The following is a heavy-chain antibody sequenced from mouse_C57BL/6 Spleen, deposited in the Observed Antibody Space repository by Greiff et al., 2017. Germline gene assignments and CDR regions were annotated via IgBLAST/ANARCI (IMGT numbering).Heavy chain of an antibody. CDR3: ARSPYEYDDGSWFAY. J-gene: IGHJ3*01. V-gene: IGHV1-61*01. Sequence: QVQLQQPGAELVRPGSSVKLSCKASGYTFTSYWMDWVKQRPGQGLEWIGNIYPSDSETHYNQKFKDKATLTVDKSSSTAYMQLSSLTSEDSAVYYCARSPYEYDDGSWFAYWGQGTLVTVSA. D-gene: IGHD2-4*01. CDR1: GYTFTSYW. CDR2: IYPSDSET.